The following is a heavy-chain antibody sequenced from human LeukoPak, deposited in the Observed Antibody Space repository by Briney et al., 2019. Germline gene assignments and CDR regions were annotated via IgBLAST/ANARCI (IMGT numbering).Heavy chain of an antibody. D-gene: IGHD2-2*01. CDR1: GFTFIRYS. Sequence: GGSLRLSCSASGFTFIRYSMNWVRQAPGKGLEWFPVIIGSGGSTYYSDSVKSRFTISRNNSKNSMFLKMNSLRAEDTAVYYCAKGSVVAVVTFIVFWGQGNLVTVSS. J-gene: IGHJ4*02. V-gene: IGHV3-23*01. CDR2: IIGSGGST. CDR3: AKGSVVAVVTFIVF.